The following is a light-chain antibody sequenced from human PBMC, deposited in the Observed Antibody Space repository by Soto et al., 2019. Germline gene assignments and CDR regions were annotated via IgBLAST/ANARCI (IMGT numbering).Light chain of an antibody. CDR1: SSDVGGYNY. J-gene: IGLJ2*01. CDR2: EVS. V-gene: IGLV2-8*01. CDR3: SSYAASNTVV. Sequence: QSVLTQPPSASGSPGQSVTISCTGTSSDVGGYNYVSWYQQHPGKVPKLMIYEVSKRPSGIPDRFSGSKSGNTASLTVSGLQAEDEADYYCSSYAASNTVVFGGGTKLTVL.